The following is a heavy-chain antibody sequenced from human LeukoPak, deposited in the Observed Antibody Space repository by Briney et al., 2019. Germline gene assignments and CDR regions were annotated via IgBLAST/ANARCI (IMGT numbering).Heavy chain of an antibody. CDR1: GFTFSSYA. CDR3: AKAEVDTAMVFYYYYYMDV. D-gene: IGHD5-18*01. Sequence: GGSLRLSCAASGFTFSSYAMRWVRQAPGKGLEWVSAISGSGGSTYYADSVKGRFTISRDNSKNTLYLQMNSLRAEDTAVYYCAKAEVDTAMVFYYYYYMDVWGKGTTVTVSS. J-gene: IGHJ6*03. V-gene: IGHV3-23*01. CDR2: ISGSGGST.